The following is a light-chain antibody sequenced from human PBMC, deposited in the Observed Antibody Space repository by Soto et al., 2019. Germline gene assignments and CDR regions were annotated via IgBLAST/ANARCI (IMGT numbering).Light chain of an antibody. CDR2: GES. J-gene: IGKJ4*01. Sequence: EIVMTQSPATLSVSPGERDTLSCRASQSVRSHLAWYQQKPGQAPRLLILGESTRATGIPDRFTGSGSGTEFTLTISSLQSEDFAIYYCQQYNNWPLTFGGGTKVEIK. CDR3: QQYNNWPLT. CDR1: QSVRSH. V-gene: IGKV3-15*01.